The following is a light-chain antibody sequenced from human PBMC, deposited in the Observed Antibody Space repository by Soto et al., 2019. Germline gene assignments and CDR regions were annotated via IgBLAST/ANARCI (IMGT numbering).Light chain of an antibody. Sequence: QSALTQPRSVSGSPGQSVTISCTGTSSDVGGYNYVSWYQQHPGRAPRVMIYDVQTRPSGVPDRFSGSKSGNTASLTISELQAEDEADYSCCSYARDYTFVFGTGTKLTVL. CDR3: CSYARDYTFV. J-gene: IGLJ1*01. CDR1: SSDVGGYNY. V-gene: IGLV2-11*01. CDR2: DVQ.